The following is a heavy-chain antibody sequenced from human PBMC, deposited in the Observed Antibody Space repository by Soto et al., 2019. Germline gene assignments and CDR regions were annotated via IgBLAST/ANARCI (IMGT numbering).Heavy chain of an antibody. J-gene: IGHJ4*02. D-gene: IGHD3-3*01. CDR2: ISGSGGST. Sequence: PGGSLRLSCAASGFTFSSYAMSWVRQAPGKGLEWVSAISGSGGSTYYADSVKGRFTISRDNSKNTLYLQMNSLRAEDTAVYYCAKDPGRVTIFGGAMVRGYYFDYWGQGTLVTVSS. V-gene: IGHV3-23*01. CDR3: AKDPGRVTIFGGAMVRGYYFDY. CDR1: GFTFSSYA.